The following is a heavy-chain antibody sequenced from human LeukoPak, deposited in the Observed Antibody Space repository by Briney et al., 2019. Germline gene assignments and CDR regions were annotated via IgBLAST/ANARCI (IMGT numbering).Heavy chain of an antibody. Sequence: GGSLRLSCAASVFTFVRYAMTWGRQAPGKGLGWVSYISSSSFKIGYADSVKGRFTISRDNSKNSLYLQMDSLRVEDTAVYYCVRDPSYGSSWYYYMDVWGKGTTVTVSS. D-gene: IGHD6-13*01. CDR2: ISSSSFKI. J-gene: IGHJ6*03. CDR3: VRDPSYGSSWYYYMDV. V-gene: IGHV3-48*04. CDR1: VFTFVRYA.